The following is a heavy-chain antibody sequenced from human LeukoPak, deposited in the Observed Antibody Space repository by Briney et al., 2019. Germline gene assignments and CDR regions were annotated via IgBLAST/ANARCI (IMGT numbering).Heavy chain of an antibody. CDR1: GGSISSGGYY. CDR2: IYYSGST. Sequence: PSETLSLTCTVSGGSISSGGYYWSWIRQHPGKGLEWIGYIYYSGSTYYNPSLKSRVTISVDTSKNQSSLKLSSVTAADTAVYYCARVLTGSWFDPWGQGTLVTVSS. CDR3: ARVLTGSWFDP. V-gene: IGHV4-31*03. J-gene: IGHJ5*02. D-gene: IGHD1-14*01.